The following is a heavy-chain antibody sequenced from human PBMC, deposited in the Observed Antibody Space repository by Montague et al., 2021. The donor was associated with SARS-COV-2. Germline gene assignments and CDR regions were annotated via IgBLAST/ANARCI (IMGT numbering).Heavy chain of an antibody. J-gene: IGHJ4*02. CDR3: ARARNICFIANCVNYFDL. CDR2: VHYTGST. D-gene: IGHD1-1*01. V-gene: IGHV4-59*01. Sequence: SETLSLTCEVSGGSIRSYYWSWIRQSPGKGLEWIGYVHYTGSTKYNPSLKTRVTLSLDTSKNHFSLRLNSVTAADTAVYYCARARNICFIANCVNYFDLWGLGALVSVSS. CDR1: GGSIRSYY.